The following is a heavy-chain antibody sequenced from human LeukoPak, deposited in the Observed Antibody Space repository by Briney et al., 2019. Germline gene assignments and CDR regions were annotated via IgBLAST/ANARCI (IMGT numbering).Heavy chain of an antibody. CDR1: GFTFSSYA. V-gene: IGHV3-64D*06. D-gene: IGHD1-1*01. CDR3: VVQGWVFRAPTQYYFDY. CDR2: ISSNGGSR. Sequence: GGSLRLSCSASGFTFSSYAMHWVRQAPGKGLEYVSAISSNGGSRYYADSVKGRFTISRDNSKNTLYLQMSSLRAEDTAVYYCVVQGWVFRAPTQYYFDYWGQGTLVTVSS. J-gene: IGHJ4*02.